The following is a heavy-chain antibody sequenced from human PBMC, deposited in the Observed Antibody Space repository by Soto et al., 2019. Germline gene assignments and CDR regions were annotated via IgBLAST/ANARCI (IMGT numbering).Heavy chain of an antibody. V-gene: IGHV4-31*03. CDR3: ARIDSVNIAAAGTIDY. Sequence: SETLSLTCTVSGGSINSGGYYWSWIRQHPGKGLEWIGYIYYSGSTYYNPSLKSRVTISVDTSKNQFSLKLSSVTAADTAVYYCARIDSVNIAAAGTIDYWGQGTLVTVSS. D-gene: IGHD6-13*01. CDR2: IYYSGST. CDR1: GGSINSGGYY. J-gene: IGHJ4*02.